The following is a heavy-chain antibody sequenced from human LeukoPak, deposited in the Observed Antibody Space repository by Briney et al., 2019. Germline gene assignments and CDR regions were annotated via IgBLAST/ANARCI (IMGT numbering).Heavy chain of an antibody. CDR1: GGSISSYY. J-gene: IGHJ4*02. CDR3: ARAVGRDDYNYAGNYFDY. Sequence: TLSLTCTVSGGSISSYYWSWIRQPPGKGLEWIGYIYYSGSTNYNPSLKSRVTISVDTSKNQFSLKLSSVTAADTAVYYCARAVGRDDYNYAGNYFDYWGQGTLVTVSS. V-gene: IGHV4-59*01. D-gene: IGHD5-24*01. CDR2: IYYSGST.